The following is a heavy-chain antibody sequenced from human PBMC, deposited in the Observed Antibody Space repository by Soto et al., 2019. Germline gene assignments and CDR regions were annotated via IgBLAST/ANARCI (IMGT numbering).Heavy chain of an antibody. D-gene: IGHD3-10*01. CDR1: GFTVSSNY. Sequence: EVRLVESGGGLVQPGGSLRLSCAAFGFTVSSNYMTWVRLAPGKGLESVSLVYSGGATHYAASVKGRFTISTHSSQNTLFLQMNSLRTEDTATYYCVRGRYGSEIHWGQGTKVTVSS. J-gene: IGHJ4*02. V-gene: IGHV3-53*04. CDR3: VRGRYGSEIH. CDR2: VYSGGAT.